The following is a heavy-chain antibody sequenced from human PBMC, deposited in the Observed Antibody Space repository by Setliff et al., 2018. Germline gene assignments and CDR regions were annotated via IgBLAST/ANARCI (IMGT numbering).Heavy chain of an antibody. Sequence: ASVKVSCKTSGYTFDDYGIAWVRQAPGQGLEWVGWISPYNGDKNSAQKFQGRVTLTTDTSTSTVYMELRSLRAEDTAVYYCARDPTRFTVYRGIRIRFHYMDVWGKGTTVTVSS. V-gene: IGHV1-18*01. J-gene: IGHJ6*03. CDR3: ARDPTRFTVYRGIRIRFHYMDV. CDR1: GYTFDDYG. D-gene: IGHD3-10*01. CDR2: ISPYNGDK.